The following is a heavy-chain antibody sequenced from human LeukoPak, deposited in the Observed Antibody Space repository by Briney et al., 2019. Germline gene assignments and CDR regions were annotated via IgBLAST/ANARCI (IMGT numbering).Heavy chain of an antibody. CDR3: AKGTYCDGGACPPGIYYYYYMDV. CDR1: GFTFSIYT. D-gene: IGHD2-8*02. V-gene: IGHV3-23*01. Sequence: PGVSLRLSCAASGFTFSIYTMSWVRQAPGKGLEWVSAISDSGFGTYYADSVKGRFTISRDNSKNTLYLQMNSLRAEDTAIYYCAKGTYCDGGACPPGIYYYYYMDVWGKGTTVTVSS. CDR2: ISDSGFGT. J-gene: IGHJ6*03.